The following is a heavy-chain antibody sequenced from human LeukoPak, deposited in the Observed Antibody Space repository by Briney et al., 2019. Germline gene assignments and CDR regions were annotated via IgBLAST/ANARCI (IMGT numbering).Heavy chain of an antibody. Sequence: GGSLRLSCAASGFTFSKNVMSWVRQAPGKGLEWVSSLSGSGADTYYADSVKGRFTISRDNAKNTAYLQMNSLRAEDTAVYYCAKDPYGTRYFDYWGQGTLVTAS. D-gene: IGHD2-2*01. CDR2: LSGSGADT. V-gene: IGHV3-23*01. J-gene: IGHJ4*02. CDR1: GFTFSKNV. CDR3: AKDPYGTRYFDY.